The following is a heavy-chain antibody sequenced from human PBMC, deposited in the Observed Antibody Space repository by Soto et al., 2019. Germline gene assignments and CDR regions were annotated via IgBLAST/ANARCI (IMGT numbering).Heavy chain of an antibody. D-gene: IGHD2-15*01. CDR2: IVVGSGNT. V-gene: IGHV1-58*02. CDR3: AAGLGYCSGCSCYPTVWYFDL. Sequence: QMPLVQSGPEVKKPGTSVKVSCKASGFTFTSSAMQWVRQARGQRLEWIGWIVVGSGNTNYAQKFQERVTITRDMSTSTAYMERSSRRSEDTAVYYCAAGLGYCSGCSCYPTVWYFDLWGRGTLVAVSS. CDR1: GFTFTSSA. J-gene: IGHJ2*01.